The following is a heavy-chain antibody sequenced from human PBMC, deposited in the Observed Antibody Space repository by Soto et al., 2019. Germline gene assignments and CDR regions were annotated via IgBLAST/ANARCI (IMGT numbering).Heavy chain of an antibody. J-gene: IGHJ6*02. CDR2: ISSSSSYI. CDR3: ASGRTELRSGYYTGYYYYGMDV. V-gene: IGHV3-21*01. Sequence: EVQLVESGGGLVKPGGSLRLSCAASGFTFSSYSMNWVRQAPGKGLEWVSSISSSSSYIYYADSVKGRFTISRDNAKNSLYLQMNSLRAEDTAVYYRASGRTELRSGYYTGYYYYGMDVWGLGITVTGSS. CDR1: GFTFSSYS. D-gene: IGHD3-3*01.